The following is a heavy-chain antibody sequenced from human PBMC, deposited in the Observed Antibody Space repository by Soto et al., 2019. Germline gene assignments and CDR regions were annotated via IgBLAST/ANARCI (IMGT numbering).Heavy chain of an antibody. D-gene: IGHD6-6*01. J-gene: IGHJ6*03. V-gene: IGHV4-59*08. CDR1: GGSISSYY. Sequence: QVQLQESGPGLVKPSETLSLTCTVSGGSISSYYWSWIRQPPGKGLEWIGYIYYSGSTNYNPSLKSRLTISVDTSKNQFSLKLSSVTAADTAVYYCARHYGSSSSGYYYYYMDVWGKGTTVTVSS. CDR2: IYYSGST. CDR3: ARHYGSSSSGYYYYYMDV.